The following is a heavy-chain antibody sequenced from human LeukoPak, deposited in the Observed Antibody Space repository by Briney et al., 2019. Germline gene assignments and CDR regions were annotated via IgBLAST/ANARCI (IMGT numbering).Heavy chain of an antibody. CDR2: IIPLFGTA. Sequence: ASVKVSCKASGYTFTSYGISWVRQAPGQGLEWMGGIIPLFGTAFYAERFQGRVTIATDDSTRSAYMELSGLKVDDTAIYFCARDEDKVTYTGRLAYWGQGTLLIVSS. D-gene: IGHD3-10*01. CDR1: GYTFTSYG. J-gene: IGHJ4*02. V-gene: IGHV1-69*05. CDR3: ARDEDKVTYTGRLAY.